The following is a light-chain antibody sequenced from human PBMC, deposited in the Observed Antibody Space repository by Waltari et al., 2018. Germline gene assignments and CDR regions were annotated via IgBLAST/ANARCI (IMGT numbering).Light chain of an antibody. CDR1: SSDLGSFNL. J-gene: IGLJ1*01. Sequence: QSALTQTASVSGSPGQSLTISCTGTSSDLGSFNLVSWYQQHPGKAPKLMIYEVSQRPSGVSNRFSGSKSANTASLTISGLQAEDEADYYCCSYAGTIPFVFGTGTKVTVL. CDR3: CSYAGTIPFV. CDR2: EVS. V-gene: IGLV2-23*02.